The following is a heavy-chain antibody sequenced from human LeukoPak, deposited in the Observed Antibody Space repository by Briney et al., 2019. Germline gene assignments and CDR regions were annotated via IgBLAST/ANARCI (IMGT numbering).Heavy chain of an antibody. J-gene: IGHJ4*02. CDR2: ISSSSSYI. CDR1: GFTFSSYS. D-gene: IGHD3-3*01. CDR3: ARAPRADFWSGYYFDY. V-gene: IGHV3-21*01. Sequence: GGSLRLSCAASGFTFSSYSMNWVRQAPGKGLGWVSSISSSSSYIYYADSVKGRFTISRDNAKNSLYLQMNSLRAEDTAVYYCARAPRADFWSGYYFDYWGQGTLVTVSS.